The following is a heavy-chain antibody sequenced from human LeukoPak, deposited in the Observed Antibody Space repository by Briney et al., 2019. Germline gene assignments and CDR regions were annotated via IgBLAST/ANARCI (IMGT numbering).Heavy chain of an antibody. CDR2: IYSGGST. Sequence: RGSLRLSCAPSGFTPTANYVSWVRQAPGKGLGWVSVIYSGGSTVYADSVKSPFTISRDTCKNTLSLQMNSLRVEDTAIYYCARDSIGYMDVWGKGTSVIVSS. J-gene: IGHJ6*03. V-gene: IGHV3-53*01. CDR3: ARDSIGYMDV. D-gene: IGHD6-25*01. CDR1: GFTPTANY.